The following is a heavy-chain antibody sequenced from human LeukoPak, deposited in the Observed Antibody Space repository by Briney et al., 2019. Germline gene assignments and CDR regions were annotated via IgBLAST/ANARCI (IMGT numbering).Heavy chain of an antibody. CDR1: GFTVSSYY. CDR2: NYSGGST. Sequence: GGSLRLSCAASGFTVSSYYMSWVRQAPGKGLEWVSVNYSGGSTYYADSVKGRFTISRDNSKSTLYLQMNSLRAEDTAVYYCARDRGRGDCYPPANDAFDIWGQGTMVTVSS. J-gene: IGHJ3*02. V-gene: IGHV3-66*01. D-gene: IGHD2-21*02. CDR3: ARDRGRGDCYPPANDAFDI.